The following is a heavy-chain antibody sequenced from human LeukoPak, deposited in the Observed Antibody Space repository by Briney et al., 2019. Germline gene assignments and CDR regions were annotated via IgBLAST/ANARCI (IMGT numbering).Heavy chain of an antibody. CDR2: ISSSSSYI. V-gene: IGHV3-21*01. Sequence: PGGSLRLSCAASGFTFSSYSMNRVRQAPGKGLEWVSSISSSSSYIYYADSVKGRFTISRDNAKNSLYLQMNSLRAEDTAVYYCARRLAREYYGSGTSSFDLWGRGTLVTVSS. CDR1: GFTFSSYS. CDR3: ARRLAREYYGSGTSSFDL. J-gene: IGHJ2*01. D-gene: IGHD3-10*01.